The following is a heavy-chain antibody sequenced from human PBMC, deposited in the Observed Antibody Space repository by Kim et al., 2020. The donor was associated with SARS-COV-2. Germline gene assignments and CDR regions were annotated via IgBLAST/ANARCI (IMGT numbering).Heavy chain of an antibody. CDR3: AREEDWEDAFDI. D-gene: IGHD1-26*01. CDR1: GGSFSGYY. CDR2: INHSGST. V-gene: IGHV4-34*01. Sequence: SETLSLTCAVYGGSFSGYYWSWIRQPPGKGREGIGEINHSGSTTYNPSLKSRVTISVDTSKNQFSLKLSSVTAADTAVYYCAREEDWEDAFDIWGQGTMVTVSS. J-gene: IGHJ3*02.